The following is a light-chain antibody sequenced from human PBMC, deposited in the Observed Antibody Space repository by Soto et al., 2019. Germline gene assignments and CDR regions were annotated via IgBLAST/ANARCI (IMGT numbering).Light chain of an antibody. V-gene: IGKV3D-20*02. Sequence: EFVLTQSPGTLSLSPGERATLSCRASQTARNNYLAWYQQKPGQAPRLLIYDASSRATGIPDRFSGGGSGTDFTLTISRLEPEDFATYYCQQSYSTPQTFGQGTKVDIK. CDR3: QQSYSTPQT. CDR2: DAS. J-gene: IGKJ1*01. CDR1: QTARNNY.